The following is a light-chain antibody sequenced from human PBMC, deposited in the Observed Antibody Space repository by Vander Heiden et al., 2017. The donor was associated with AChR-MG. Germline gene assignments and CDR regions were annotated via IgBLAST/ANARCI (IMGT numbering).Light chain of an antibody. CDR2: EVT. Sequence: QSALTQPPSASGSPGQSVPISCTGTSSDVGRYNYVSWYQHHPGKAPNLMISEVTKRPSGFPDRCAGSKSGNTASLTVSGLQAEDEADYYCSSYAGSNTLVFGEGTKLTVL. CDR3: SSYAGSNTLV. CDR1: SSDVGRYNY. V-gene: IGLV2-8*01. J-gene: IGLJ2*01.